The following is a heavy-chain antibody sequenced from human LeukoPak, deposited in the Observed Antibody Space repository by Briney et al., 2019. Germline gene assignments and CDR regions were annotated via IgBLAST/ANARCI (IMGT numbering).Heavy chain of an antibody. D-gene: IGHD1-1*01. Sequence: PGGSLRPSCAASGFTFSTYTINWVRQAPGKGLEWVSSISSSSSYIYYADSVKGRFTISRDNAKNSLYLQMNSLRAEDTAVYHCARDRLLEDRDYSYYYYMDVWGKGTTVTVSS. CDR3: ARDRLLEDRDYSYYYYMDV. CDR1: GFTFSTYT. V-gene: IGHV3-21*01. J-gene: IGHJ6*03. CDR2: ISSSSSYI.